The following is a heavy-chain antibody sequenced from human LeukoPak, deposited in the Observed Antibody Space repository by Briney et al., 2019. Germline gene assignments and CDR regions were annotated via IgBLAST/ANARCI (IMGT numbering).Heavy chain of an antibody. CDR3: ARAGLDGDNWLDSDR. D-gene: IGHD5-24*01. CDR2: IIPILDIA. Sequence: SVKVSCKASGDTFNRYAISWVRQAPGQGLEWMGRIIPILDIANYARKFQDRVTITADKFTDTAYMELSSLRSEDMAVYYCARAGLDGDNWLDSDRWGQGTLVTVSS. J-gene: IGHJ4*02. CDR1: GDTFNRYA. V-gene: IGHV1-69*04.